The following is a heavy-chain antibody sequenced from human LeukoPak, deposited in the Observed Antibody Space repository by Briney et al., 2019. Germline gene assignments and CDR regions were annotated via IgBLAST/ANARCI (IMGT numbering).Heavy chain of an antibody. CDR2: IKQDGSEK. D-gene: IGHD6-13*01. Sequence: GGSLRLSCAASGFTLSSYWMSWVRQAPGKGLEWVANIKQDGSEKYYVDSVKGRFTISRDNAKNSLYLQMNSLRAEDTAVYYCAKPRLTGARGIAAAGKGDYWGQGTLVTVSS. CDR3: AKPRLTGARGIAAAGKGDY. CDR1: GFTLSSYW. V-gene: IGHV3-7*01. J-gene: IGHJ4*02.